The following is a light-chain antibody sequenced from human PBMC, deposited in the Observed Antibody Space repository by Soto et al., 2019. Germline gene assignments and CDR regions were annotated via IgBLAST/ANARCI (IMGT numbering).Light chain of an antibody. J-gene: IGKJ1*01. CDR2: AAS. CDR1: QSISSY. CDR3: QQRKT. Sequence: DIQLTQSPSSLSASVGDRVTITCRASQSISSYLNWYQQKPGKAPKLLIYAASSLQSGVPSRFSGSGSGTDFTLTISSLLPEDFSTYYCQQRKTFGQGTKVEIK. V-gene: IGKV1-39*01.